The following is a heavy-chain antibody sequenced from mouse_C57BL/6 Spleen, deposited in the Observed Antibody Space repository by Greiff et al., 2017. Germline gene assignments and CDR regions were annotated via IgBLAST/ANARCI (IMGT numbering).Heavy chain of an antibody. D-gene: IGHD2-4*01. CDR2: IYPRDGST. CDR1: GYTFTSYD. Sequence: VQLQESGPELVKPGASVKLSCKASGYTFTSYDINWVKQRPGQGLEWIGWIYPRDGSTKYNEKFKGKATLTVDTSSSTAYMELHSLTSEDSAVYVCASRRLPWYFDVWGTGTTVTVSS. J-gene: IGHJ1*03. CDR3: ASRRLPWYFDV. V-gene: IGHV1-85*01.